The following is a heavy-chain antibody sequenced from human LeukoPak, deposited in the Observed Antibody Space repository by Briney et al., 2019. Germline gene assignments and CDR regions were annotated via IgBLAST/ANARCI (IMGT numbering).Heavy chain of an antibody. J-gene: IGHJ4*02. V-gene: IGHV4-61*02. D-gene: IGHD2-2*01. CDR3: ARGGVVLMYDY. Sequence: SETLSLTCTVSGGSISSGSYYWSWIRQPAGKGLEWIGRIYSSGSTNYNPSLKSRVTISLDTSKNQFSLKLSSVTAADTAVYYCARGGVVLMYDYWGQGTLVTVSS. CDR2: IYSSGST. CDR1: GGSISSGSYY.